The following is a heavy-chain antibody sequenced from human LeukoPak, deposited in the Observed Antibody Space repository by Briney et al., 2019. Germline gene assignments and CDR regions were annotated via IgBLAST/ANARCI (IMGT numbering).Heavy chain of an antibody. CDR1: GGSISSGGYS. Sequence: SETLSLTCAVSGGSISSGGYSWSWIRQPPGKGLEWIGYIYHSGSTYYNPSLKSRVTISVDRSKNQFSLKLSSVTAADTAVYYCARGDIVGASYFDYWGQGTLVTVSS. J-gene: IGHJ4*02. CDR2: IYHSGST. D-gene: IGHD1-26*01. V-gene: IGHV4-30-2*01. CDR3: ARGDIVGASYFDY.